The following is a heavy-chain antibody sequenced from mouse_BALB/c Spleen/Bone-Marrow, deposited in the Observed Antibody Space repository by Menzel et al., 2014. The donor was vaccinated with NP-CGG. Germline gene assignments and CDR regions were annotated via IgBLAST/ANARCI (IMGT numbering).Heavy chain of an antibody. CDR1: GYSFTSNW. Sequence: QVQLNYLGSELVRSGVSMKMCCKCSGYSFTSNWMHWVKQRPGQGLEWIGMIDPSNSETRLNQKFKDKATLNVDKSSNTPYMQLNSLTSEDTAVYYCARGYFFWFFDVWGEGTTLTVSS. CDR2: IDPSNSET. J-gene: IGHJ1*01. V-gene: IGHV1S127*01. CDR3: ARGYFFWFFDV.